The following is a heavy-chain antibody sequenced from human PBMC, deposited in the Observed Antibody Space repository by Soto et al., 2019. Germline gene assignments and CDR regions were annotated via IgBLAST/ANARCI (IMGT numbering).Heavy chain of an antibody. V-gene: IGHV1-69*06. D-gene: IGHD3-10*01. Sequence: QAHLAQSGAEVKKPGSSVTVSCKASGGTFNSYGISWVRQAPGQGLDWMGVIIPLYGTVNYAQKFQGRVSITADKSTSTAYMDLKSLRSDDTAVYYCARVRVIRGVIPSHFGLWGQGTQVTVSS. J-gene: IGHJ4*02. CDR2: IIPLYGTV. CDR3: ARVRVIRGVIPSHFGL. CDR1: GGTFNSYG.